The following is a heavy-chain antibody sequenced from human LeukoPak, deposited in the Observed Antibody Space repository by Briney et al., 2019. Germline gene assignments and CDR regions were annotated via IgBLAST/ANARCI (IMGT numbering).Heavy chain of an antibody. D-gene: IGHD3-10*01. CDR2: IYYSGST. Sequence: PSETLSLTCTVSGGSLSSYYWSWIRQPPGKGLEWIGYIYYSGSTYYNPSLKSRLTISVDTSKNQFSLILNSVTAADTAVYYCANYPLASGSGSYFDSWGQGTLVTVSS. CDR3: ANYPLASGSGSYFDS. V-gene: IGHV4-59*04. CDR1: GGSLSSYY. J-gene: IGHJ4*02.